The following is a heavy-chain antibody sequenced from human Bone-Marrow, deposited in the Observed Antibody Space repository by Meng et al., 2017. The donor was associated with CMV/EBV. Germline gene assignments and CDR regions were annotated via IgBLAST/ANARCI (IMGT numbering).Heavy chain of an antibody. Sequence: GSLRLSCAVYGGSFSGYYWSWIRQPPGKGLEWIGSIYYSGSTYYNPSLKSRVTISVDTSKNQFSLKLSSVTAADTAVYYCARDRYSAAPGIAAAGTVSYYYYYGMDVWGQGTTVTVSS. CDR3: ARDRYSAAPGIAAAGTVSYYYYYGMDV. V-gene: IGHV4-34*01. CDR2: IYYSGST. D-gene: IGHD6-13*01. J-gene: IGHJ6*02. CDR1: GGSFSGYY.